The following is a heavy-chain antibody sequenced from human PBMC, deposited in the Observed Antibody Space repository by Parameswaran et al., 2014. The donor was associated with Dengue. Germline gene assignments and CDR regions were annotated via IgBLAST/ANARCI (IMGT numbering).Heavy chain of an antibody. CDR2: IYYSGST. Sequence: PGKGLEWIGYIYYSGSTNYNPSLKSRVTISVDTSKNQFSLKLSSVTAADTAVYYCAILRAGTIDYWGQGNPWSPSPQ. J-gene: IGHJ4*02. D-gene: IGHD3-10*01. CDR3: AILRAGTIDY. V-gene: IGHV4-59*12.